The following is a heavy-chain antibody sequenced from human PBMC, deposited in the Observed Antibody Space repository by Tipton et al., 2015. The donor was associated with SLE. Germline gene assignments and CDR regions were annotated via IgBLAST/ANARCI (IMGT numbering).Heavy chain of an antibody. CDR2: IYYSGSP. CDR1: SGSISSYY. V-gene: IGHV4-59*01. D-gene: IGHD3-10*01. J-gene: IGHJ3*02. Sequence: TLSLNSTVSSGSISSYYWSWIRQPPGKGLEWIGYIYYSGSPNYNPSLKSRVTMSLDTSKNQFSLKLSSVTAADTAVYYCASAGHMTRGVRNPFDMWGQGTMVTVSS. CDR3: ASAGHMTRGVRNPFDM.